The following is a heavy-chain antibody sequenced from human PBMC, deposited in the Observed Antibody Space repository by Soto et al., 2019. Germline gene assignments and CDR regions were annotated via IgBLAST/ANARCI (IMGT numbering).Heavy chain of an antibody. CDR2: MNPNSGNT. J-gene: IGHJ4*02. CDR3: ARGLSIAAAVDY. CDR1: GYTLTSYD. V-gene: IGHV1-8*01. D-gene: IGHD6-13*01. Sequence: ASVKVSCKASGYTLTSYDINWVRQATGQGLEWMGWMNPNSGNTGYAQKFQGRVTMTRNTSISTAYMELSSLRSEDTAVYYCARGLSIAAAVDYWGQGTLVTV.